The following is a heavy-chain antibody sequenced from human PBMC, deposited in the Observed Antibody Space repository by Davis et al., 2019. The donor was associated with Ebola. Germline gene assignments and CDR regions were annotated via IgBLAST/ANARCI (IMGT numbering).Heavy chain of an antibody. Sequence: GGSLRLSCAASGFTVSNNYMSWVRQAPGKGLEWVSAISGSGDSTYYADSVKGRFTISRDNSKSTLYLQMNSLRAEDTAVYYCAKDLQYYYGSADYWGQGTLVTVSA. V-gene: IGHV3-23*01. CDR1: GFTVSNNY. D-gene: IGHD3-10*01. J-gene: IGHJ4*02. CDR2: ISGSGDST. CDR3: AKDLQYYYGSADY.